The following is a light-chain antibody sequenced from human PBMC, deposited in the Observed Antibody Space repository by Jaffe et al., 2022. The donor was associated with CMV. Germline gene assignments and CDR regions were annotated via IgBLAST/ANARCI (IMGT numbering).Light chain of an antibody. CDR2: KAS. CDR1: QSISDW. J-gene: IGKJ5*01. Sequence: DIQMTQSPSTLSASVGDRVTITCRASQSISDWVAWYQQKPGKAPNLLIYKASSLESGVPSRFSGSGFGTEFTLTISSLQPDDFATYYCQQYDIYSLTFGQGTRLDI. V-gene: IGKV1-5*03. CDR3: QQYDIYSLT.